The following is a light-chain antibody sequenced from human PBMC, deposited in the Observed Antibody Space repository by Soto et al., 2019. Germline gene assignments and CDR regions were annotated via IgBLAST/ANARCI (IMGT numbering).Light chain of an antibody. Sequence: DIQMTQSPSSLSTSVGDRVTITCRASQYINNYLNWYQQKPGKAPKLLIFAAYTLKSGVPSRFSGSGSGTDFTLSISSLQPEDFATYYCQQSYSTPPYTFGQGTKLDMK. J-gene: IGKJ2*01. CDR1: QYINNY. V-gene: IGKV1-39*01. CDR3: QQSYSTPPYT. CDR2: AAY.